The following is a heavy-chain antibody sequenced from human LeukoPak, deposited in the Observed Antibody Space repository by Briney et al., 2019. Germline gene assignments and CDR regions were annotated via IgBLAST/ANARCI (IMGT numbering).Heavy chain of an antibody. Sequence: GGSLRLSCAASGFTFSSYGMQWVRQAPGKGLEWVAFIRYDGSNKYYADSVKGRFTISRDNSKNTLYLQMNSLRAEDTAVYYCAKDLLRFLEWLSDGGSYFDYWGQGTLVTVSS. CDR1: GFTFSSYG. V-gene: IGHV3-30*02. CDR3: AKDLLRFLEWLSDGGSYFDY. D-gene: IGHD3-3*01. J-gene: IGHJ4*02. CDR2: IRYDGSNK.